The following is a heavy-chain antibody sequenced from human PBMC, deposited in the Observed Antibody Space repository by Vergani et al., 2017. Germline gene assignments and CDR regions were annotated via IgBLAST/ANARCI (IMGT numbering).Heavy chain of an antibody. CDR2: ISSSSSYI. CDR3: ARVAEGSGSYYQFDY. D-gene: IGHD3-10*01. Sequence: EVQLVESGGGLVKPGGSLRLSCAASGFTFSSYSMNWFRQAPGKGLEWVSSISSSSSYIYYADAVKGRFTISRDNAKNSLSLQMNSLRAEDTAVYYCARVAEGSGSYYQFDYGGRGTLVTVSS. V-gene: IGHV3-21*01. CDR1: GFTFSSYS. J-gene: IGHJ4*02.